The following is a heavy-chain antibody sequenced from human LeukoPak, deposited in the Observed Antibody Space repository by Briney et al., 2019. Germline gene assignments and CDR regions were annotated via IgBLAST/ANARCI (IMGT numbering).Heavy chain of an antibody. V-gene: IGHV3-23*01. D-gene: IGHD2-21*02. Sequence: PGGSLRLSCAASGFSFRSYAMSWVRQAPGMGLEWVSAISGSGGTTDYADSVKGRFTISRDSSKNTLYLQMHSLRAEDTAVYYCAKGNTSGDIRYFFDSWGQGTLVTVSS. CDR1: GFSFRSYA. CDR3: AKGNTSGDIRYFFDS. J-gene: IGHJ4*02. CDR2: ISGSGGTT.